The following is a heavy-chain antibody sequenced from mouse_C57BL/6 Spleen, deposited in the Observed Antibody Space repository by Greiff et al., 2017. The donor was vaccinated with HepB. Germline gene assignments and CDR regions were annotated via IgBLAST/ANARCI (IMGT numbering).Heavy chain of an antibody. Sequence: EVQLQQPGPELVKPGASVKISCKASGYSFTGYYMNWVKQSPEKGLEWIGEINPSTGGTTYNQKFKAKATLTVDKSSSTAYMQLKSLTSEDSAVYYCARQGDGSSDGYRYFDVWGTGTTVTVSS. CDR3: ARQGDGSSDGYRYFDV. V-gene: IGHV1-42*01. J-gene: IGHJ1*03. CDR1: GYSFTGYY. CDR2: INPSTGGT. D-gene: IGHD1-1*01.